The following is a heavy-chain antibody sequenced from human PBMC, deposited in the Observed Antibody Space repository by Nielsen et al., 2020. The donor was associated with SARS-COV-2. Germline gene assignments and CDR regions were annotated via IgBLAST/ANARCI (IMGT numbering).Heavy chain of an antibody. V-gene: IGHV4-59*08. D-gene: IGHD6-19*01. CDR1: GGSISSYY. CDR2: IYYSGST. CDR3: ARRAPPSGWYPYYYGKDV. J-gene: IGHJ6*02. Sequence: SETLSLTCTVSGGSISSYYWSWIRQPPGKGLEWIGYIYYSGSTNYNPSLKSRVTISVDTSKNQFSLKLSSVTAADTAVYYCARRAPPSGWYPYYYGKDVWGQGTTVTVSS.